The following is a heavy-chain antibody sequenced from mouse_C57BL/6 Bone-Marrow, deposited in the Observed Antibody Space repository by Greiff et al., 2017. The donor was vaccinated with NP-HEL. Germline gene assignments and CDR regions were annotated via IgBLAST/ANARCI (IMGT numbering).Heavy chain of an antibody. CDR2: ISSGGSYT. CDR1: GFTFSSYG. D-gene: IGHD1-1*01. J-gene: IGHJ2*01. V-gene: IGHV5-6*02. Sequence: EVKLQQSGGDLVKPGGSLKLSCAASGFTFSSYGMSWVRQTPDKRLAWVATISSGGSYTYYPDSVKGRFTISRDNAKNTLYLQMSSLKSEDTAMYYCARRGYGSSHFFDYWGQGTTLTVSS. CDR3: ARRGYGSSHFFDY.